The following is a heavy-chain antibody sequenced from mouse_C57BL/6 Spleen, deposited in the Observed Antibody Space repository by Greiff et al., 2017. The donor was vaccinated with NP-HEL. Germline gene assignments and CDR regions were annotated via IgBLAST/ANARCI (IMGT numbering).Heavy chain of an antibody. Sequence: EVQLQQSGPELVKPGASVKISCKASGYTFTDYYMNWVKQSHGKSLEWIGDINPNNGGTSYNQKFKGKATLTVDKSSSTAYMELRSLTSEDSAVYYCARRGGNHGYYVPFDYWGQGTTLTVSS. D-gene: IGHD2-3*01. CDR2: INPNNGGT. CDR1: GYTFTDYY. CDR3: ARRGGNHGYYVPFDY. J-gene: IGHJ2*01. V-gene: IGHV1-26*01.